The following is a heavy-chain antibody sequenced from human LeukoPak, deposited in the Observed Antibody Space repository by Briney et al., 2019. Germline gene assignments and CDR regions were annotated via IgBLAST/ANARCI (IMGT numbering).Heavy chain of an antibody. V-gene: IGHV4-38-2*02. J-gene: IGHJ4*02. Sequence: PSETLSLTCTVSGYSISSGYYWGWIRQPPGKGLEWIGSTYHSGSTYYNPSLKSRVTISVDTSKNQFSLKLSSVTAADTAVYYCARVGGELPYYFDYWGQGTLVTVSS. CDR1: GYSISSGYY. D-gene: IGHD3-16*02. CDR2: TYHSGST. CDR3: ARVGGELPYYFDY.